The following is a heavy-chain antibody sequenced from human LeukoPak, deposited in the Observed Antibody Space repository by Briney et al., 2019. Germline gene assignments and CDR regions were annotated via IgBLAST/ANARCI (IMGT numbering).Heavy chain of an antibody. D-gene: IGHD3-22*01. Sequence: GGSLTLSCAAFGFTFSSYSMNWGRQAPGKGQELVSYISSSSSTIYYADSVKSRFTISRDNAKNSLYLQMNSLRAEDTAVYYCARGETSGSRVDYWGQGTLVTVS. V-gene: IGHV3-48*01. CDR3: ARGETSGSRVDY. CDR1: GFTFSSYS. J-gene: IGHJ4*02. CDR2: ISSSSSTI.